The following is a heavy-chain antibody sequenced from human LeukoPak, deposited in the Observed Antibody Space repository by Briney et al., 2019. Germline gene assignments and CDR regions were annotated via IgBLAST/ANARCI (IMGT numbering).Heavy chain of an antibody. CDR1: GGSISSSSYY. V-gene: IGHV4-39*07. CDR2: IYYSGST. Sequence: SETLSLTCTVSGGSISSSSYYWGWIRQPPGKGLEWIGSIYYSGSTYYNPSLKSRVTISVDMSRKQFSLKTTSVTAADTAVYYCARVVPKLRGVNLYYMDVWGKGTTVAVSS. J-gene: IGHJ6*03. D-gene: IGHD3-10*01. CDR3: ARVVPKLRGVNLYYMDV.